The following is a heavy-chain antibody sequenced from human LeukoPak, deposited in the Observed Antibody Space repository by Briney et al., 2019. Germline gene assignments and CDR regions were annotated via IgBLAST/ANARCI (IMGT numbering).Heavy chain of an antibody. J-gene: IGHJ4*02. CDR1: GFTFSSYS. CDR3: ARDAVAAAGTGGY. D-gene: IGHD6-13*01. Sequence: GGSLRLSWAASGFTFSSYSMNWVRQAPGKGLEWVSSISSSSSYIYYADSVKGRFTISRDNAKNSLYLQMNSLRAEDTAVYYCARDAVAAAGTGGYWGQGTLVTVSS. CDR2: ISSSSSYI. V-gene: IGHV3-21*01.